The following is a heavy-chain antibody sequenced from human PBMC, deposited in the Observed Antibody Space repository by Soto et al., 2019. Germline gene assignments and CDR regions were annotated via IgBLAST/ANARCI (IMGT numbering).Heavy chain of an antibody. D-gene: IGHD3-22*01. CDR2: IKSKTDGGTT. Sequence: GGSRRFSCSACGFTFSNRYIHCARQAPGQGLEWVGHIKSKTDGGTTDYAAPVKGRFTISRDDSKNTLYLQMNSLKTEDTAVYYCTTDSGYYDSSGFLYYFDYWGQGTLVTVSS. V-gene: IGHV3-15*01. CDR3: TTDSGYYDSSGFLYYFDY. CDR1: GFTFSNRY. J-gene: IGHJ4*02.